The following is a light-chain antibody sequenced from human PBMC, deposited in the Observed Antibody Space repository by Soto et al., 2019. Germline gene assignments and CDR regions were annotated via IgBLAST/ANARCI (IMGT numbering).Light chain of an antibody. CDR3: QQYNNWPPT. CDR1: QGVRSN. CDR2: GAS. V-gene: IGKV3-15*01. J-gene: IGKJ1*01. Sequence: EIVMTQSPATLSVSPGERATLSRRASQGVRSNLAWYQQKPGQAPRLLIYGASTRATGVPARFSGSGSGTEFTLTISSLQSEDFAVYYCQQYNNWPPTFGQGTKVEIK.